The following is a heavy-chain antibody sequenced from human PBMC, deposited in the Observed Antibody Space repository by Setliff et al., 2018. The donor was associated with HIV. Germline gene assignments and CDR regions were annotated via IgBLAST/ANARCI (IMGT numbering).Heavy chain of an antibody. V-gene: IGHV3-64D*09. CDR2: INTIGSNT. Sequence: GGSLRLSCSASGFLISGYTMHWVRQAPGKGLEYVSAINTIGSNTHYADSVEGRFTISRDNSKNELYLQMTGLRVEDTAVYYCVKDSNIWSYDYWGQGTLVTVS. D-gene: IGHD6-13*01. CDR3: VKDSNIWSYDY. J-gene: IGHJ4*02. CDR1: GFLISGYT.